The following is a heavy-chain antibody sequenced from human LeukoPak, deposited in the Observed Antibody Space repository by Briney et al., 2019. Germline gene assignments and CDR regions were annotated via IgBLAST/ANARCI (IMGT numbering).Heavy chain of an antibody. V-gene: IGHV3-74*01. CDR2: INSDGSST. Sequence: GGSLRLSCAASGFTFSSYWMHWVRQAPGKGLVWVSRINSDGSSTSYADSVKGRFTISRDNAKNTLYLQMNSLRAEDTAVYYCARMGLERATALDYWGQGTLVTVSS. CDR3: ARMGLERATALDY. D-gene: IGHD5-24*01. J-gene: IGHJ4*02. CDR1: GFTFSSYW.